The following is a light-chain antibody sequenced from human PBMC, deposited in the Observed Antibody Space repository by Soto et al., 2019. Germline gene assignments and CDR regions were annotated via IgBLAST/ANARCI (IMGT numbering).Light chain of an antibody. J-gene: IGLJ2*01. CDR1: SSDVGGSNY. V-gene: IGLV2-11*01. Sequence: QSALTQPRPVSGSPGQSVTLSCTGTSSDVGGSNYVSWYQQHPGKAPKLMIYDVTKRPSGVPDRFSGSKSGNTASLTISGLQAEDEADYYCCSYAGSYTLLFGGGTKVTVL. CDR2: DVT. CDR3: CSYAGSYTLL.